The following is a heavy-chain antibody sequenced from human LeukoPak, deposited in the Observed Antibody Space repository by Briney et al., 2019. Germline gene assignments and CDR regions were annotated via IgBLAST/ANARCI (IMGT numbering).Heavy chain of an antibody. V-gene: IGHV1-69*06. CDR1: GGTFSSYA. D-gene: IGHD2-2*01. J-gene: IGHJ4*02. Sequence: SVKVSCKASGGTFSSYAISWVRQAPGQGLEWMGGIIPIFGTANYAQKFQGRVTITADKSTSTAYMELSSLRSEDTAVYYCAKVSGYQLLPGYFDYWGQGTLVTVSS. CDR3: AKVSGYQLLPGYFDY. CDR2: IIPIFGTA.